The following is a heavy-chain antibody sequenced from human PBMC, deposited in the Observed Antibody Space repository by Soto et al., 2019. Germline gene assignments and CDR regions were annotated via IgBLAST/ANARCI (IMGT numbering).Heavy chain of an antibody. V-gene: IGHV1-69*13. D-gene: IGHD5-18*01. CDR1: GGTFYTYT. CDR2: ITPIYPTT. Sequence: SVKVSWKASGGTFYTYTFSWVRQAPGQGLEWMGSITPIYPTTNYAEKFQGRLTVTADGSTNTAYMELNSLTSDDTAVYYCARIPRYSFPTSDDLDSWGQGTLVTVSS. J-gene: IGHJ4*02. CDR3: ARIPRYSFPTSDDLDS.